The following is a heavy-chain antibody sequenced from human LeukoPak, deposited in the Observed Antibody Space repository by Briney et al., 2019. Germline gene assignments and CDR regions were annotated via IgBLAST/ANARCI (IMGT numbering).Heavy chain of an antibody. D-gene: IGHD3-3*01. J-gene: IGHJ4*02. CDR3: ARGFSRLIDY. CDR2: INHSGST. CDR1: GGSFSGYY. V-gene: IGHV4-34*01. Sequence: PSETLSLTCAVYGGSFSGYYWSWIRQPPGKGLEWIGEINHSGSTNYNPSLKSRVTISVDTSKNQFSLKLSPVTAADTAVYYCARGFSRLIDYWGQGTLVTVSS.